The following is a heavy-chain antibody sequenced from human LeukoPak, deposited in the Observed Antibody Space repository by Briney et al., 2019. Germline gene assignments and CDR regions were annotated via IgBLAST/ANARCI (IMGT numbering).Heavy chain of an antibody. D-gene: IGHD6-19*01. CDR1: GFTFSSYA. CDR3: ARDPSIAVAGPYYFDY. V-gene: IGHV3-23*01. CDR2: ISGSGVNT. Sequence: GGSLRLSCAASGFTFSSYAMSWVRQAPGKGLEWVSVISGSGVNTYYADSVKGRFTISRDNAKNSLYLQMNSLRAEDTAVYYCARDPSIAVAGPYYFDYWGQGTLVTVSS. J-gene: IGHJ4*02.